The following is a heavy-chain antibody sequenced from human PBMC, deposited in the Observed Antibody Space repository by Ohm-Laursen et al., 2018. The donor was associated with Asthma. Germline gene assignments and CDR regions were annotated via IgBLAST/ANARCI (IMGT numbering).Heavy chain of an antibody. CDR2: ISSSSSTI. CDR1: GFIFSGYS. V-gene: IGHV3-48*02. J-gene: IGHJ4*02. Sequence: SLRLSCTASGFIFSGYSMNWVRQAQGKGLEWVSYISSSSSTIYYADSVKGRFAISRDNAKNSLYLQMNSLRDEDTALYYCARDGSSGGDYWGQGTLVTVSS. D-gene: IGHD3-10*01. CDR3: ARDGSSGGDY.